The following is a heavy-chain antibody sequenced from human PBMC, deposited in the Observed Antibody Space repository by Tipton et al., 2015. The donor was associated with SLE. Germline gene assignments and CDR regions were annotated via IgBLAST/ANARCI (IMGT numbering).Heavy chain of an antibody. V-gene: IGHV1-3*04. Sequence: QVQLVQSGAEVKKPGASAKVSCKASGYTFTDYAIHWVRQDPGPRLEWMGWINTGNGNTKYSQKLQDRVTFTRDTSATTAYMELSSVTSEDTAVYYCARDNWLYDACDVWGQGTMVTVSS. CDR2: INTGNGNT. D-gene: IGHD1-20*01. J-gene: IGHJ3*01. CDR1: GYTFTDYA. CDR3: ARDNWLYDACDV.